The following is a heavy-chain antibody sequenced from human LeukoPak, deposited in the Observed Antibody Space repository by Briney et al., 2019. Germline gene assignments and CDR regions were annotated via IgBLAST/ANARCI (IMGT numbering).Heavy chain of an antibody. J-gene: IGHJ4*02. CDR1: GFTFNGYW. CDR3: AGGSLYPDLDY. Sequence: PGGSLRLSCAASGFTFNGYWMSWARQAPGKGLEWVANIKEDGSEKYYVDSVKGRFTISRDNAKNSLYLQMNSLRAEDTAVYYCAGGSLYPDLDYWGQGTLVTVSS. CDR2: IKEDGSEK. D-gene: IGHD3-16*01. V-gene: IGHV3-7*03.